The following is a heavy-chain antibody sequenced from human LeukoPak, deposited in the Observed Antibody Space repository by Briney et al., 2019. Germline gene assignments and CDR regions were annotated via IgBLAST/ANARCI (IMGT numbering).Heavy chain of an antibody. V-gene: IGHV1-18*01. D-gene: IGHD4-17*01. J-gene: IGHJ4*02. CDR3: AREGADYGDYLGRIIRGFDY. CDR1: GYTFTSYG. Sequence: ASVKVSCKASGYTFTSYGISWVRQAPGQGLEWMGWISAYNGNTNYAQKLQGRVTMTTDTSTSTAYMELRSLRSDDTAVYYCAREGADYGDYLGRIIRGFDYWGQGTLVTVSS. CDR2: ISAYNGNT.